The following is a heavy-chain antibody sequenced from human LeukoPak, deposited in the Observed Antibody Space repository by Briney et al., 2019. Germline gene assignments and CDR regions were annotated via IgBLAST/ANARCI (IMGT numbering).Heavy chain of an antibody. J-gene: IGHJ3*02. CDR1: GFTFSSYS. D-gene: IGHD2-15*01. V-gene: IGHV3-21*01. CDR2: ISSSSSYI. Sequence: PGGSLRLSCAASGFTFSSYSMNWVRQAPGKGLEWVSSISSSSSYIYYADSVKGRFTISRDNAKNSLYLQMNSLRAEDTAVYYCARDNLIAYSGAFDIWGQGTMVTVSS. CDR3: ARDNLIAYSGAFDI.